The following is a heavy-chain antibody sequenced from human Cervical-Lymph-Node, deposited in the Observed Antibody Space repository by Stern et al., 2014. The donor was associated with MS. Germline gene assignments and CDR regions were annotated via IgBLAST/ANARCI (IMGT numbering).Heavy chain of an antibody. J-gene: IGHJ4*02. CDR1: GFTFSSYG. D-gene: IGHD1-26*01. CDR2: IWYDGSNK. V-gene: IGHV3-33*01. Sequence: VQLLESGGGVVQPGRSLRLSCAASGFTFSSYGMHWVRQAPGKGLEWVAVIWYDGSNKYYADSVKGRFTISRDNSKNTLYLQMNSLRAEDTAVYYCARGGGIVGATTLDYWGQGTLVTVSS. CDR3: ARGGGIVGATTLDY.